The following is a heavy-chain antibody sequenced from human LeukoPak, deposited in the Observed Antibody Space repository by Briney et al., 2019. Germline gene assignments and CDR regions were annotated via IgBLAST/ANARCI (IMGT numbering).Heavy chain of an antibody. V-gene: IGHV3-30*03. Sequence: GGSLRLSCAASGFTFSSYGMHWVRQAPGKGLEWVAVISYDGSNKYYADSVKGRFTISRDNSKNTLYLQMNSLRAEDTAVYYCARGDFWSGYLYYFDYWGQGTLVTVSS. CDR3: ARGDFWSGYLYYFDY. J-gene: IGHJ4*02. CDR1: GFTFSSYG. D-gene: IGHD3-3*01. CDR2: ISYDGSNK.